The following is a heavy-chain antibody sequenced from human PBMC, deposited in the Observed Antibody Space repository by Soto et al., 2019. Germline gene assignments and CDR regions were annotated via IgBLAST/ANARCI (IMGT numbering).Heavy chain of an antibody. CDR1: GFIFGNYM. Sequence: GGSLRLSCAVSGFIFGNYMMTWVRQAPGKGLEWVSTIRDGGESTYCADSVKGRFTISRDNSKNTWYLQMDGLGVEDTAVYYYAPLVQCSGGSCHNAAFDILGQGTMVTVSS. CDR3: APLVQCSGGSCHNAAFDI. V-gene: IGHV3-23*01. CDR2: IRDGGEST. D-gene: IGHD2-15*01. J-gene: IGHJ3*02.